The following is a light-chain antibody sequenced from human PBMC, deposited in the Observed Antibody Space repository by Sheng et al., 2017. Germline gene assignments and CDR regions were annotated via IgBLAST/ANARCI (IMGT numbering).Light chain of an antibody. CDR2: ETS. V-gene: IGKV1-5*03. J-gene: IGKJ3*01. Sequence: DIQMTQSPSTLSASVGDRVSITCRASQSISNWLAWYQQKPGGVPKLLMYETSTLKSGVPSRFSGGGFGTEXTLTISGLQPDDFATYYCQYYQGYSSFTFGPGTTVDFK. CDR1: QSISNW. CDR3: QYYQGYSSFT.